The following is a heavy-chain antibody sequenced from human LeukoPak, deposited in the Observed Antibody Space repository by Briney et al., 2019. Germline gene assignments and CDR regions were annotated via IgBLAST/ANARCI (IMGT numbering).Heavy chain of an antibody. D-gene: IGHD3-10*01. V-gene: IGHV3-9*01. Sequence: GGSLRLSCAASEFTFSSYGMHWVRQAPGKGPEWVSGITWNGGTIDYADSVKGRFTISRDNAKNSLYLQMNSLRAEDTALYYCATRYASGPIADYWGQGTLVTVSS. CDR2: ITWNGGTI. J-gene: IGHJ4*02. CDR1: EFTFSSYG. CDR3: ATRYASGPIADY.